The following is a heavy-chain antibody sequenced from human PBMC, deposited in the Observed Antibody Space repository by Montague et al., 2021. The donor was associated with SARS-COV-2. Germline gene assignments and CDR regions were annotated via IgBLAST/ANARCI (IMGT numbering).Heavy chain of an antibody. CDR2: IYTSGST. Sequence: SETLSLTCTVSGGFISSYYWSWIQQPAGKGLEWIGRIYTSGSTNYNPSLKSRVTMSVDTSKNQFSLKLSSVTVADTAVYYCARVGRAGYDILTGYYYYGMDVWGQGTTVTVSS. J-gene: IGHJ6*02. CDR3: ARVGRAGYDILTGYYYYGMDV. D-gene: IGHD3-9*01. V-gene: IGHV4-4*07. CDR1: GGFISSYY.